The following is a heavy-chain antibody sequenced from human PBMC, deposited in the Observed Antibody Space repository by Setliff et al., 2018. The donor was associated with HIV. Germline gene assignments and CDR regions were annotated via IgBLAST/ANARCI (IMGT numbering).Heavy chain of an antibody. Sequence: PSETLSLTCTVSGGSISSSSYYWGWVRQPPGKGLEWIGSIYYSGSTYYNPSLKSRVTIFVDTSKNQFSLKVRSVTAADTAVYYCATSSSWSSRLNFWGQGMLVTVSS. J-gene: IGHJ4*02. CDR3: ATSSSWSSRLNF. CDR2: IYYSGST. V-gene: IGHV4-39*01. D-gene: IGHD6-13*01. CDR1: GGSISSSSYY.